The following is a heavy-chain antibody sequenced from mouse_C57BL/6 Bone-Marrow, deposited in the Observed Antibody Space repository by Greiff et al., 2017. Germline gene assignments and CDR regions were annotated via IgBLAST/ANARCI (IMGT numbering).Heavy chain of an antibody. CDR2: IYPGSGST. CDR1: GYTFTSYW. V-gene: IGHV1-55*01. CDR3: ARDPRFAY. J-gene: IGHJ3*01. Sequence: QVQLQQPGAGLVKPGASVKMSCTASGYTFTSYWITWVRQRPGQGLEWIGDIYPGSGSTNYNEKFKSKATLSVDTSSSTAYMQLSSLTSEDSAVYYCARDPRFAYWGQGTLVTVSA.